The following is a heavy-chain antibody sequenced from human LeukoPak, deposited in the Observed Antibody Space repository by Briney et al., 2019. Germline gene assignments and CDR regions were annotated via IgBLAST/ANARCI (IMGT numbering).Heavy chain of an antibody. CDR3: ARDGAVAGSNYYGMDV. D-gene: IGHD6-19*01. V-gene: IGHV3-21*01. CDR2: ISNTATCT. CDR1: GXIFSTYN. J-gene: IGHJ6*02. Sequence: GGSLRLSCAASGXIFSTYNLNWVRQAPGKGLEWVSSISNTATCTYYADSVKGRFTISRDSAKSALYLQMNSLRVEDTAVYYCARDGAVAGSNYYGMDVWGQGTTVTVSS.